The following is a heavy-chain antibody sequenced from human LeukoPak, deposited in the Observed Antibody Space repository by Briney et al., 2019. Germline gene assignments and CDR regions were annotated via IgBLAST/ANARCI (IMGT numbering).Heavy chain of an antibody. CDR2: INHSGST. D-gene: IGHD6-19*01. V-gene: IGHV4-34*01. CDR3: ASRPRYSNGWSEFDY. J-gene: IGHJ4*02. Sequence: SETLSLTCAVYGGSFSGYYWSWIRQPPGKGLEWIGEINHSGSTNYNPSLKSRVTISVDTSKNQFSLKVSSVTAADTAVYYCASRPRYSNGWSEFDYWGQGTLVTVSS. CDR1: GGSFSGYY.